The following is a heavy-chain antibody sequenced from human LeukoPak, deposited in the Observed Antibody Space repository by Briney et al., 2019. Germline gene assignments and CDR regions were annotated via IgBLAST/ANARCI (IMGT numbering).Heavy chain of an antibody. J-gene: IGHJ5*02. D-gene: IGHD3-3*01. CDR1: GYTFTSYG. Sequence: ASVKVSCKASGYTFTSYGISWVRQAPGQGLEWMGWISAYNGNTNYAQKLQGRVTMTTDTSTSTANMELRSLRSDDTAVYYCARGPSITIFGVVIIGPHWFDPWGQGTLVTVSS. CDR3: ARGPSITIFGVVIIGPHWFDP. V-gene: IGHV1-18*01. CDR2: ISAYNGNT.